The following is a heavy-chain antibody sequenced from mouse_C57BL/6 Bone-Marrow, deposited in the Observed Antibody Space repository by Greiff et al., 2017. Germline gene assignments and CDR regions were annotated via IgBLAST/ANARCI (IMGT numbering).Heavy chain of an antibody. CDR3: ARHSTTALDY. Sequence: EVKLMESGGGLVQPGGSLKLSCAASGFTFSDYYMYWVRQTPEKRLEWVAYISNGGGSTYYPDTVKGRFTISRDNAKNTLYLQMCRLKSEDTAMYYCARHSTTALDYWGQGTTLTVSS. V-gene: IGHV5-12*01. D-gene: IGHD1-2*01. J-gene: IGHJ2*01. CDR1: GFTFSDYY. CDR2: ISNGGGST.